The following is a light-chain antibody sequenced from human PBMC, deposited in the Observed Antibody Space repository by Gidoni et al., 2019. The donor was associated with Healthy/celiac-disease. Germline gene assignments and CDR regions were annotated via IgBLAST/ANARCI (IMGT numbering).Light chain of an antibody. J-gene: IGLJ2*01. Sequence: QSALTQPASVSGSPGQSITISCTGPSSDVGSYNLVSWYQQHPGKAPKLMIYEVSKRPSGVSKRFSCSKYGNKGSLTISGLQAEDEADYYCCSYAGSVVFGGGTKLTVL. CDR2: EVS. CDR3: CSYAGSVV. CDR1: SSDVGSYNL. V-gene: IGLV2-23*02.